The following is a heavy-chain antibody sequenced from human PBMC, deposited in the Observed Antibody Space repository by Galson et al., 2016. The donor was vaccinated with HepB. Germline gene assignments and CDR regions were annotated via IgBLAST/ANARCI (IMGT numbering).Heavy chain of an antibody. CDR2: ISYDGNSE. D-gene: IGHD6-19*01. V-gene: IGHV3-30-3*01. CDR1: GFTFSSYA. Sequence: SLRLSCAGSGFTFSSYAVHWVRQPPGKGLEWVAAISYDGNSEYYEDSLTGRYTISRDNSRNTVYLHMSSLRRDDTAVYYCARGSSAVDATEVGLDYWGQGTLVIVSS. J-gene: IGHJ4*02. CDR3: ARGSSAVDATEVGLDY.